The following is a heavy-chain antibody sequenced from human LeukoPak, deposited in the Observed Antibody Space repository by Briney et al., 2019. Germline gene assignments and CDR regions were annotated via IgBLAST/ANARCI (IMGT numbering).Heavy chain of an antibody. D-gene: IGHD3-10*01. V-gene: IGHV1-18*01. Sequence: GASVKVSCKASGYTFTSYGISWVRQAPGQGLEWMGWTSAYNGNTNYAQKFQGRVTMTRDTSISTAYMELSRLRSDDTAVYYCARVKGRVGYFDYWGQGTLVTVSS. CDR2: TSAYNGNT. J-gene: IGHJ4*02. CDR3: ARVKGRVGYFDY. CDR1: GYTFTSYG.